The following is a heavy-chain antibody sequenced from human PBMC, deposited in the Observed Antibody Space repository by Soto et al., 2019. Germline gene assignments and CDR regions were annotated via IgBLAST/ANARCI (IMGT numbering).Heavy chain of an antibody. D-gene: IGHD6-13*01. CDR1: GGSISSYY. Sequence: PSETLSLTCTVSGGSISSYYWSWIRQPPGKGLEWIGYIYYSGSTNYNPSLKSRVTISVDTSKNQFSLKLSSVIAADTAVYYCARAGIAAAGEDYGMDVWGQGTTVTVSS. J-gene: IGHJ6*02. V-gene: IGHV4-59*01. CDR3: ARAGIAAAGEDYGMDV. CDR2: IYYSGST.